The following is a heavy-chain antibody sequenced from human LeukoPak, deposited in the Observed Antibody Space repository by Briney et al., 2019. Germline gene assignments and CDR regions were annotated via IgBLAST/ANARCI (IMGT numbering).Heavy chain of an antibody. V-gene: IGHV3-23*01. CDR2: ISGSGGST. Sequence: PGGSLRLSCAASGFTFSSYAMSWVRQAPGKGLEWVSAISGSGGSTYYADSVKGRFTVSRDNSKNTLYLQMNSLRAEDTAVYYCVTSWNRQQRDYWGQGILVTVSS. D-gene: IGHD1-1*01. CDR1: GFTFSSYA. J-gene: IGHJ4*02. CDR3: VTSWNRQQRDY.